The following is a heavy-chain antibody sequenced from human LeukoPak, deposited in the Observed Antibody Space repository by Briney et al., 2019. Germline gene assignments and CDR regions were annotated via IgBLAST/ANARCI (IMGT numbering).Heavy chain of an antibody. D-gene: IGHD3-22*01. CDR3: AKASYYYDSSGYLKSGDAFDI. CDR2: ISYDGSNK. Sequence: GGSLRLSCAASGFTFSSYGMHWVRQAPGKGLEWVAVISYDGSNKYYADSVKGRFTISRDNSKNTLYLQMNSLRAEDTAVYYCAKASYYYDSSGYLKSGDAFDIWGQGTMVTVSS. V-gene: IGHV3-30*18. CDR1: GFTFSSYG. J-gene: IGHJ3*02.